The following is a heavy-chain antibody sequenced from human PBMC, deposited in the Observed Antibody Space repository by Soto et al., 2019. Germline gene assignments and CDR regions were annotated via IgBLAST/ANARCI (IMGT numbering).Heavy chain of an antibody. Sequence: PSETLSLTCAVSGGSFSGFYWTWIRQPPGEGLEWIGEINHSGTINFNPSPRSRLTISLDSSKKHFSLKLTSLTAADAAVYYCARADRTLVTSYGLDVWGQGTTVTVSS. V-gene: IGHV4-34*01. CDR2: INHSGTI. CDR3: ARADRTLVTSYGLDV. CDR1: GGSFSGFY. J-gene: IGHJ6*02. D-gene: IGHD2-21*02.